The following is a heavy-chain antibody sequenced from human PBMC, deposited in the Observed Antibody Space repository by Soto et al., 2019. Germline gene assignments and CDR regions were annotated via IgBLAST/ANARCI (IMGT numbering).Heavy chain of an antibody. CDR2: IYYSGST. CDR1: GGSISSYY. J-gene: IGHJ4*02. V-gene: IGHV4-59*08. Sequence: SETLSLTCTVSGGSISSYYWSWIRQPPGKGLEWIGNIYYSGSTNYNPSLKSRVTISVDTSKNQFSLKLSSVTAADTAVYYCARSRYYDFWSGEFGYWGQGTLVTVSS. D-gene: IGHD3-3*01. CDR3: ARSRYYDFWSGEFGY.